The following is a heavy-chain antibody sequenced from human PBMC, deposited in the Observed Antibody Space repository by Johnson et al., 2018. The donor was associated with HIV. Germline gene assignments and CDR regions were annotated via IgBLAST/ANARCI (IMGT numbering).Heavy chain of an antibody. CDR2: ISYDGSNK. Sequence: QVQLVESGGGVVQPGRSLRLSCAASGFTFSSYAMHWVRQAPGKGLEWVAVISYDGSNKYYADSVKGRFTISRENSKNTLYLQMNSLRAEDTAVYYCARHHGWSLGWLFDAFDRWGQGTMVTVSS. D-gene: IGHD6-19*01. CDR1: GFTFSSYA. CDR3: ARHHGWSLGWLFDAFDR. J-gene: IGHJ3*02. V-gene: IGHV3-30-3*01.